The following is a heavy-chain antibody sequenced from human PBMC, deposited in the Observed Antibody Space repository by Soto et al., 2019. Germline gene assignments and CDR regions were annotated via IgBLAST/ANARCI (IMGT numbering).Heavy chain of an antibody. Sequence: QVQLVQSGAEVKKPGSSVKVSCKASGGTFSSYAISWVRQAPGQGLEWMGGIIPIFGTANYAQKFQGRVTLTADESAITADMERSSLRTEETAVYYCARGRIADGMDVWGQGPTVTVSS. J-gene: IGHJ6*02. CDR3: ARGRIADGMDV. V-gene: IGHV1-69*12. D-gene: IGHD6-13*01. CDR2: IIPIFGTA. CDR1: GGTFSSYA.